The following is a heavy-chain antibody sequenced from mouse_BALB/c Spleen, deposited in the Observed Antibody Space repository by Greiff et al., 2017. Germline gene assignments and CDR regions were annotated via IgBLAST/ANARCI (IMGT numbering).Heavy chain of an antibody. V-gene: IGHV1-18*01. CDR2: INPNNGGT. Sequence: VQLQQSGPELVKPGASVKIPCKASGYTFTDYNMDWVKQSHGKSLEWIGDINPNNGGTIYNQKFKGKATLTVDKSSSTAYMELRSLTSEDTAVYYCARRSDGSRYFDVWGAGTTVTVSS. CDR1: GYTFTDYN. CDR3: ARRSDGSRYFDV. D-gene: IGHD1-1*01. J-gene: IGHJ1*01.